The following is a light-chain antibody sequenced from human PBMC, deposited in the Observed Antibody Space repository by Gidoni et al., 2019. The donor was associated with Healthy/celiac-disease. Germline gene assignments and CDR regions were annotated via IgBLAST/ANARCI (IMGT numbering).Light chain of an antibody. CDR2: GAS. Sequence: EIVLTQSPGTLSLSPGERATISCRASQSVSSSYLAWYQQKPGQAPRLLIYGASSRATGIPDRCSGSGSGTDFTLTISRLEPEDFAVYYCQQYGSSPTFGQGTKVEIK. V-gene: IGKV3-20*01. CDR3: QQYGSSPT. CDR1: QSVSSSY. J-gene: IGKJ1*01.